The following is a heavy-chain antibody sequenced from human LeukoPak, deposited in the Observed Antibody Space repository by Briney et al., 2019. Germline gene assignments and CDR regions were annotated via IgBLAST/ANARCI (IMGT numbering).Heavy chain of an antibody. D-gene: IGHD3/OR15-3a*01. Sequence: SQTLSLTCAVSGGSISSGGYSWNWIRQYPGKGLEWIGYISHSGRTYYNPSLEGRASMSMDMSKNQFSLRLSSVTAADTAVYYCARREDWTFDYWGQRTLVIVSS. J-gene: IGHJ4*02. CDR3: ARREDWTFDY. V-gene: IGHV4-31*11. CDR2: ISHSGRT. CDR1: GGSISSGGYS.